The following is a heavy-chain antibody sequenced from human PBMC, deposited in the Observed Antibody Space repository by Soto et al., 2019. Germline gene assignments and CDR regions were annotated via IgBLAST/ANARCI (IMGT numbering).Heavy chain of an antibody. J-gene: IGHJ4*02. V-gene: IGHV4-59*12. CDR2: IYYSGST. CDR1: GGSISSYY. Sequence: SETLSLTCTVSGGSISSYYWIWIRQPPGKGLEWIGYIYYSGSTNYNPSLKSRVTISVDTSKNQFSLKLSSVTAADTAVYYCAKNYGSGSPFEYWGQGTLVTVSS. CDR3: AKNYGSGSPFEY. D-gene: IGHD3-10*01.